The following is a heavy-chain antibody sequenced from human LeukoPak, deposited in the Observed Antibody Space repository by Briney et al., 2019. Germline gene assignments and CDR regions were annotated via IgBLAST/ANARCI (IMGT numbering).Heavy chain of an antibody. J-gene: IGHJ3*02. V-gene: IGHV4-59*12. CDR2: IYYSGST. Sequence: SETLSLTCTVSGGSISSYYWSWIRQPPGKGLEWIGSIYYSGSTYYNPSLKSRVTISIDTSKYQFSLKLSSVTAADTAVYYCARGFIVVGAFDIWGQGTMVTVSS. CDR1: GGSISSYY. D-gene: IGHD2-2*01. CDR3: ARGFIVVGAFDI.